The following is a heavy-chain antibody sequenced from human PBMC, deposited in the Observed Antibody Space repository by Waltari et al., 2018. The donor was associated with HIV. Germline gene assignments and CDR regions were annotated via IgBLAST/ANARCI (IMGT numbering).Heavy chain of an antibody. J-gene: IGHJ6*02. D-gene: IGHD6-13*01. CDR1: GGSISSSSYY. CDR2: IYYSGRT. V-gene: IGHV4-39*01. Sequence: QLQLQESGPGLVKPSETLSLTCTVSGGSISSSSYYWGWIRQPPGKGLEWIGSIYYSGRTYYNPSLKSRVTISVDTSKNQFSLKLSSVTAADTAVYYCARRRKMSYIAAAVTHYYYYYGMDVWGQGTTVTVSS. CDR3: ARRRKMSYIAAAVTHYYYYYGMDV.